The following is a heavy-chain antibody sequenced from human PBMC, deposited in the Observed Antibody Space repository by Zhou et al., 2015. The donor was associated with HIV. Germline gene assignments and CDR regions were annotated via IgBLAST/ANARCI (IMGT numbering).Heavy chain of an antibody. CDR2: INPNSGGT. V-gene: IGHV1-2*02. CDR1: GYTFTGYY. Sequence: QVQLVQSGAEVKKPGASVKVSCKASGYTFTGYYMHWVRQAPGQGLEWMGWINPNSGGTNYAQKFQGRVTMTRDTSISTAYMELSRLRSDDTAVYYCARPPASIKGISGSLFHYWGQGTLVTVSS. D-gene: IGHD1-26*01. CDR3: ARPPASIKGISGSLFHY. J-gene: IGHJ4*02.